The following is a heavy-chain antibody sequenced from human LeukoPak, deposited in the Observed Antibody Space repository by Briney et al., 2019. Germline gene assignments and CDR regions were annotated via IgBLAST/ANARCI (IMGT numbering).Heavy chain of an antibody. CDR3: AREYSSGWYELMDY. Sequence: PSETLSLTCAVYGGSFSGYYWSWIRQPPGKGLEWIGYIYYSGSTNYNPSLKSRVTISVDTSKNQFSLKLSSVTAADTAVYYCAREYSSGWYELMDYWGQGTLVTVSS. CDR1: GGSFSGYY. J-gene: IGHJ4*02. CDR2: IYYSGST. V-gene: IGHV4-59*01. D-gene: IGHD6-19*01.